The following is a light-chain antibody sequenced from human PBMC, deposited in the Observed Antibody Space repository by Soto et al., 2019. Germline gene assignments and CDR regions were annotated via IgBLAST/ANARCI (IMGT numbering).Light chain of an antibody. CDR1: QSLLHSDGSTY. CDR3: MQGTQWPWT. Sequence: VVLTQSPLSLPVTLGQSASISCRSSQSLLHSDGSTYLTWFQQRPGQSPRRLIYKISNRESGVPDRFSGSGSGTDFTLKISRVEAEDVGVYYCMQGTQWPWTFGQGTKVEIK. J-gene: IGKJ1*01. V-gene: IGKV2-30*02. CDR2: KIS.